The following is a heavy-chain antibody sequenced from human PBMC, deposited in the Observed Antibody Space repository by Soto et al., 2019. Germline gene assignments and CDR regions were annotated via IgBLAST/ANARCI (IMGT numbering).Heavy chain of an antibody. CDR3: ARRMEDSHGKSFDY. Sequence: SETLSLTCTVSGGSISSDNCLWGWIRQPPGKGLEWIGNIYYRGTTYYNPSLKSRVTISVDTSKNQFSLKLSSVTAADTAVYYCARRMEDSHGKSFDYWGLGTLVT. V-gene: IGHV4-39*01. CDR1: GGSISSDNCL. J-gene: IGHJ4*02. D-gene: IGHD2-15*01. CDR2: IYYRGTT.